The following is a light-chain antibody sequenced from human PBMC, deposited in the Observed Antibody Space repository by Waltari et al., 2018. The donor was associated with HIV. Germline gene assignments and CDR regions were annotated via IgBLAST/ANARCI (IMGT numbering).Light chain of an antibody. J-gene: IGKJ3*01. CDR3: QQTYSTPRT. V-gene: IGKV1-39*01. CDR1: HSISRY. Sequence: DIQMTQSPSSLSASIGDRVTITCRASHSISRYLNWYQQIPVKAPKLLIYGASSLQSGVPSRFSGSGSGTDFTLTINTLQADDFATYYCQQTYSTPRTFGPGTKLDIK. CDR2: GAS.